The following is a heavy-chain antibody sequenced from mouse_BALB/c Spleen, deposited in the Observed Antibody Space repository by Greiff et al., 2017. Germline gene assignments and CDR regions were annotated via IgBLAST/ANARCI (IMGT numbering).Heavy chain of an antibody. D-gene: IGHD2-4*01. CDR3: ARTYYDYDGGYFDV. V-gene: IGHV2-9*02. Sequence: MKLVESGPGLVAPSQSLSITCTVSGFSLTSYGVHWVRQPPGKGLEWLGVIWAGGSTNYNSALMSRLSISKDNSKSQVFLKMNSLQTDDTAMYYCARTYYDYDGGYFDVWGAGTTVTVSS. CDR2: IWAGGST. CDR1: GFSLTSYG. J-gene: IGHJ1*01.